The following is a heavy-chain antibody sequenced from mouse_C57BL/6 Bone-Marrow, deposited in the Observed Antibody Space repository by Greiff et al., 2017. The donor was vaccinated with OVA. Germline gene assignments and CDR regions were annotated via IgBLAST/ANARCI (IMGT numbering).Heavy chain of an antibody. V-gene: IGHV1-82*01. D-gene: IGHD2-1*01. CDR1: GYAFSSSW. CDR2: IYPGDGDT. J-gene: IGHJ2*01. Sequence: VQLQQSGPELVKPGASVKISCKASGYAFSSSWMNWVKQRPGKGLEWIGRIYPGDGDTNYNGKFKGKATLTADKSSSTAYMQLSSLTSEDSAVYFCARSPYLLTRLYYIDYWGQGTTLTVSS. CDR3: ARSPYLLTRLYYIDY.